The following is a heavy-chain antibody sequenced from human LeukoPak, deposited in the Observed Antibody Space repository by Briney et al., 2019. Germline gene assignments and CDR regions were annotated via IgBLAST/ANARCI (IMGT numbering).Heavy chain of an antibody. J-gene: IGHJ4*02. CDR2: IYYSGST. CDR1: GGSFSGYY. V-gene: IGHV4-59*06. D-gene: IGHD2-2*01. CDR3: ARGYCSSTSCYRGLYFDY. Sequence: SETLSLTCAVYGGSFSGYYWSWIRQPPGKGLEWIGYIYYSGSTYYNPSLKSRVTISVDTSKYQFSLKLSSVTAADTAVYYCARGYCSSTSCYRGLYFDYWGQGTLVTVSS.